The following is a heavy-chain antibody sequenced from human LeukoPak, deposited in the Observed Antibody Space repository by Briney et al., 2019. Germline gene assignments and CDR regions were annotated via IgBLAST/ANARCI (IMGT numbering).Heavy chain of an antibody. V-gene: IGHV1-69*04. CDR1: GGAFSIYT. D-gene: IGHD2-2*01. J-gene: IGHJ4*02. CDR3: AREGPDCSSTSCVDY. CDR2: IIPILGIA. Sequence: ASVKVCCKASGGAFSIYTISWVRQAPGQGLEWRGRIIPILGIANYAQKFQGRVTITADKSTSTAYMELSSLRSEDTAVYYCAREGPDCSSTSCVDYWGQGTLVTVSS.